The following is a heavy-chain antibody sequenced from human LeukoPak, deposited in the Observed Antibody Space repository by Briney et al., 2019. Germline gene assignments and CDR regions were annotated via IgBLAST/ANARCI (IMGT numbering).Heavy chain of an antibody. V-gene: IGHV3-7*01. CDR2: IKQDGSEK. Sequence: GGSLRLSCAASGFTFSSYWMSWVRQAPGKGLEWVANIKQDGSEKYYVDSVKGRFTTSRDNAKNSLYLQMNSLRAEDTAVYYCAILPPPYYDFWSGYYTLFDYWGQGTLVTVSS. D-gene: IGHD3-3*01. CDR3: AILPPPYYDFWSGYYTLFDY. CDR1: GFTFSSYW. J-gene: IGHJ4*02.